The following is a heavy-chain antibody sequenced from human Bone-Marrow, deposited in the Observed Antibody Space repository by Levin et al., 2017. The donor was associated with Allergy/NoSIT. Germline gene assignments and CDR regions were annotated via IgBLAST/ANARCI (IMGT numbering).Heavy chain of an antibody. CDR2: FYYSGSI. CDR3: ARARVDFPGLDV. J-gene: IGHJ6*02. D-gene: IGHD3-9*01. CDR1: GGSISSGASY. Sequence: SETLSLTCTVSGGSISSGASYWNWIRQHPGGGLEWIGYFYYSGSIYYNPSLESRLTISADTSKNLFSLNLSSVTAADTALYYCARARVDFPGLDVWGQGTAVTVSS. V-gene: IGHV4-31*03.